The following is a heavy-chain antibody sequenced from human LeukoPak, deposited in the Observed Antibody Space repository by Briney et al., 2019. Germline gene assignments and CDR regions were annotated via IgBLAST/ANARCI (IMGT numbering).Heavy chain of an antibody. CDR2: INSDGSST. Sequence: GGSLRLSCAASGFTFSSYWMHWVRHAPGKGLVWVSRINSDGSSTSYADSVKGRFTISRDNAKNTLYLQMNSLRAEDTAVYYCARDGVPVTYYYYYYYMDVWGKGTTVTVSS. V-gene: IGHV3-74*01. CDR1: GFTFSSYW. J-gene: IGHJ6*03. CDR3: ARDGVPVTYYYYYYYMDV. D-gene: IGHD1-14*01.